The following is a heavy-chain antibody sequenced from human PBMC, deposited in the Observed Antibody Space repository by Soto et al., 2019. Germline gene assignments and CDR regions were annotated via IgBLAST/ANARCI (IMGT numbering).Heavy chain of an antibody. Sequence: GGSLRLSCAASGFTVSGNYMTWVRQAPGKGLDWFSVVYSGGSTYYADSVKGRFTISRDNSKNTLYLQMNSLRAEDTAVYYCEKARCTTSNCYFPDYWGQATLVTVS. CDR3: EKARCTTSNCYFPDY. D-gene: IGHD2-8*01. J-gene: IGHJ4*02. CDR2: VYSGGST. V-gene: IGHV3-66*01. CDR1: GFTVSGNY.